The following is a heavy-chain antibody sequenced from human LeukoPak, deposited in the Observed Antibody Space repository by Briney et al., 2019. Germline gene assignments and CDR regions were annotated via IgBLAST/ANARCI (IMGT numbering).Heavy chain of an antibody. D-gene: IGHD3-10*01. V-gene: IGHV3-23*01. CDR1: GFPFRSHA. J-gene: IGHJ4*02. CDR3: AKDLEAINPTMD. Sequence: GGYLGLYCAASGFPFRSHAVMWVSQAPGRGLEGISRIGGSTKNTYYAHARKGRFTISRDNSNDTLYLQLNSLRAEDTAVYYCAKDLEAINPTMDWGQGTLVTVSS. CDR2: IGGSTKNT.